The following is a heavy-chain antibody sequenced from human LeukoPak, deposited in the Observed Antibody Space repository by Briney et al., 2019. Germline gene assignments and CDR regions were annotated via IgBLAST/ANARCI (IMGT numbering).Heavy chain of an antibody. Sequence: ASVKVSCKASGYTVTNYDIMWVRQATGQGPEWMGWMNSNTGNTGSAQKFQGRVTMTRDTSINTAYMELHSLTSEDTAVYYCARGRGGTVVRGYLDYWGQGTLVTVSS. CDR1: GYTVTNYD. V-gene: IGHV1-8*01. CDR2: MNSNTGNT. J-gene: IGHJ4*02. D-gene: IGHD3-10*01. CDR3: ARGRGGTVVRGYLDY.